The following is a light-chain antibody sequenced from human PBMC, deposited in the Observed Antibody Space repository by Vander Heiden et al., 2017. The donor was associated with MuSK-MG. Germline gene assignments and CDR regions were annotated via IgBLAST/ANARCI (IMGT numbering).Light chain of an antibody. CDR2: DAS. J-gene: IGKJ2*01. Sequence: DIQMTQSPSTLSASVGDRVTITCRASQSISSWLAWYQQKPGKAPKLLIYDASSLESGVPSRFSGSGSGTEFTLTMSSLQPDDFATYYCQGYTSYWYTFDHTARQEI. CDR3: QGYTSYWYT. V-gene: IGKV1-5*01. CDR1: QSISSW.